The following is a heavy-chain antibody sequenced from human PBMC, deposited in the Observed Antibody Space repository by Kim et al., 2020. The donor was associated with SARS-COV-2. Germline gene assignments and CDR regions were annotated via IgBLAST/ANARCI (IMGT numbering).Heavy chain of an antibody. J-gene: IGHJ5*02. CDR1: GYTFTGYY. CDR3: ARDGPIRDFDWLFPYLIWFDP. CDR2: INPNSGGT. V-gene: IGHV1-2*06. D-gene: IGHD3-9*01. Sequence: ASVKVSCKASGYTFTGYYMHWVRQAPGQGLEWMGRINPNSGGTNYAQKFQGRVTMTRDTSISTAYLELSRLRSDDTAVYYCARDGPIRDFDWLFPYLIWFDPWGQGTLVTVSS.